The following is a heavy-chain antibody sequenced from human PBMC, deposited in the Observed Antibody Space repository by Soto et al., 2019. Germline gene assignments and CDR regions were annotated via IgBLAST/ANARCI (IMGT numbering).Heavy chain of an antibody. CDR1: GGSIIGYY. D-gene: IGHD5-18*01. J-gene: IGHJ6*02. V-gene: IGHV4-59*01. Sequence: LEILSLTCTVSGGSIIGYYWSWIRQPPGKGLEWIGYIYYSGSTNYNPSLKSRVTISVDTSKNQFSLKLSSVTAADTAVYYCARGDTAMVSFDYYYGMDVWGQGTTVTVSS. CDR2: IYYSGST. CDR3: ARGDTAMVSFDYYYGMDV.